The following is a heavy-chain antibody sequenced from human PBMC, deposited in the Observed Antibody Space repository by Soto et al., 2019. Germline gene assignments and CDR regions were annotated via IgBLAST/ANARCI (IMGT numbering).Heavy chain of an antibody. Sequence: PSPTLSLTCIVSGDSVTFGPHYWSWIRQPPGKGLEWIGHIFFTGATNYSPALKSRVTMSVDSSKSQFSLRLSSVTAADTAVYYCARDSPIVAGCADVWGRGTTVTVSS. V-gene: IGHV4-61*01. D-gene: IGHD1-26*01. CDR3: ARDSPIVAGCADV. CDR2: IFFTGAT. CDR1: GDSVTFGPHY. J-gene: IGHJ6*02.